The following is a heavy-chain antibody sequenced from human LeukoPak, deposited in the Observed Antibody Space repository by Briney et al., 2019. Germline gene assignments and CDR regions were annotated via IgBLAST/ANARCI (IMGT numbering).Heavy chain of an antibody. CDR3: ASTYGLGSYPTLL. V-gene: IGHV4-31*03. CDR1: GGSISSGGYY. CDR2: IYYSGST. D-gene: IGHD3-10*01. J-gene: IGHJ4*02. Sequence: SQTLSLTCTVSGGSISSGGYYWSWIRQHPGKGLEWIGYIYYSGSTYYNPSLKSRVTISVDTSKNQFSLKLSSVTAADTAVYYCASTYGLGSYPTLLWGQGTLVTVSS.